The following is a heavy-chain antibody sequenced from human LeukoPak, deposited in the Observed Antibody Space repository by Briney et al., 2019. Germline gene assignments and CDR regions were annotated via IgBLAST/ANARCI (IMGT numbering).Heavy chain of an antibody. J-gene: IGHJ4*02. D-gene: IGHD6-6*01. V-gene: IGHV3-23*01. CDR2: ISGSGGNT. CDR1: GFTFSSYA. Sequence: GGSLRLSCAASGFTFSSYAMSWVRQAPGKGLEWVSTISGSGGNTYYADSVKGRFTISRDNSKNTLYLQMNSVRAEDTGVYYCAKGYSSSAGLGGYWGQGTLVTVSS. CDR3: AKGYSSSAGLGGY.